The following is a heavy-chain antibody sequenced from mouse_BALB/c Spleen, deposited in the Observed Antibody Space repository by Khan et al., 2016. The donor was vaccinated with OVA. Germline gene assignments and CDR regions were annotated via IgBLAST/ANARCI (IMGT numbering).Heavy chain of an antibody. D-gene: IGHD2-14*01. Sequence: VELVESGAELARPGASVKMSCKASGYTFTSYTIHWIKERPGQGLEWIGYINPSNGYTNYNQKFKDKATLTTDKSSTTAYLQLSSLTSDDSAVXKCGRDGAYHRNDGWFAFWGQGTLVTVSA. CDR2: INPSNGYT. CDR1: GYTFTSYT. J-gene: IGHJ3*01. V-gene: IGHV1-4*01. CDR3: GRDGAYHRNDGWFAF.